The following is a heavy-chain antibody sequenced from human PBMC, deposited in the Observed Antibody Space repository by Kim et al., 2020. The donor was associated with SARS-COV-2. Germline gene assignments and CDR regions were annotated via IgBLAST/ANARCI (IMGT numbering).Heavy chain of an antibody. J-gene: IGHJ4*02. Sequence: YADSEKGRFTISRHNSKNTLYLQMNSLRAEDTAVYYCARAYCGGDCYPDYWGQGTLVTVSS. V-gene: IGHV3-53*04. CDR3: ARAYCGGDCYPDY. D-gene: IGHD2-21*02.